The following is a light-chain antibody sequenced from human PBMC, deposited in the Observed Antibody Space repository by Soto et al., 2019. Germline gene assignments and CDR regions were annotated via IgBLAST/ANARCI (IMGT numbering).Light chain of an antibody. Sequence: QSVLTQPRSVSGSPGQSVTVSCIGTSSDVGDYNSVSWYQQHPGKAPKLMIYDVSKRPSGVPDRFSGSKSGNTASLTISGLQAEDEADYYCSSFTSNRIYVFGPGTKVTVL. CDR2: DVS. CDR1: SSDVGDYNS. V-gene: IGLV2-11*01. CDR3: SSFTSNRIYV. J-gene: IGLJ1*01.